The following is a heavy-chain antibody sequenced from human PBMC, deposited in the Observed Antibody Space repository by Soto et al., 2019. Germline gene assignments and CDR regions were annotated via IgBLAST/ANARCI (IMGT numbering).Heavy chain of an antibody. Sequence: ASVKVSCKASGYTLTNYGISWVRQAPGQGLEWMGWISADNGNTNYAQKLQGRVTMTTDTSTSTADMELRGLRSDDTAVYYCARVAAAAGNRLVPRNWGQGTLDTVSS. CDR1: GYTLTNYG. D-gene: IGHD6-13*01. J-gene: IGHJ4*02. CDR3: ARVAAAAGNRLVPRN. V-gene: IGHV1-18*01. CDR2: ISADNGNT.